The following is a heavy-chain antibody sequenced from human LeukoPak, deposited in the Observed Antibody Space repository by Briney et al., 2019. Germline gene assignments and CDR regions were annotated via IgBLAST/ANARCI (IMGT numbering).Heavy chain of an antibody. V-gene: IGHV3-7*03. Sequence: GGSLRLSCAASGFTFSSYWMSWVRQAPGKGLEWVANIKQDGSEKYYADSVKGRFTISRDNSKNTLYLQMNSLTAEDTAIYYCAKATGTLGNWGQGTLVTVSS. J-gene: IGHJ4*02. CDR3: AKATGTLGN. CDR1: GFTFSSYW. CDR2: IKQDGSEK. D-gene: IGHD1-1*01.